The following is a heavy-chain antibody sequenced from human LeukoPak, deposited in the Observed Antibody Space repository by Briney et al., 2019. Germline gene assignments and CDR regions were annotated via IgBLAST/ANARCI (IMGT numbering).Heavy chain of an antibody. Sequence: ASVKVSCKASGHTFTSYYIHWVRQSPGQGLEWMGIINPSGDNTNYAQKFQGRVTMTRDTSTSTVYMELSSLRSEDTAVYYCARDQRSFDYWGQGTLVTVSS. CDR3: ARDQRSFDY. J-gene: IGHJ4*02. V-gene: IGHV1-46*01. CDR2: INPSGDNT. CDR1: GHTFTSYY.